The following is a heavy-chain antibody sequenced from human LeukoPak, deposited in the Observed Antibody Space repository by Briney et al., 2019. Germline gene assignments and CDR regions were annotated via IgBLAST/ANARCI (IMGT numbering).Heavy chain of an antibody. D-gene: IGHD3-3*01. CDR3: ARSYDFWSGDLTGAFDI. J-gene: IGHJ3*02. CDR2: ISSDGSNK. Sequence: QPGGSLRLSCAASGFTFSSHPMHWVRQAPGKGLEWVAVISSDGSNKYYVDSVKGRFTISRDNSKNTLFLQMNSLRTEDTAVYYCARSYDFWSGDLTGAFDIWGQGTMVTVSS. V-gene: IGHV3-30*04. CDR1: GFTFSSHP.